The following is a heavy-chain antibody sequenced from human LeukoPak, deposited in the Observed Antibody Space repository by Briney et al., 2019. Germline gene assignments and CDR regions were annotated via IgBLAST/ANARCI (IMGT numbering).Heavy chain of an antibody. CDR3: ARAGGYSSGWHPYYYYYGMDV. CDR1: GFTFISYG. J-gene: IGHJ6*02. Sequence: PGGSLRLSCAASGFTFISYGMHWVRQAPGKGLEWVAVIWYDESNIYYADSVKGRFTISRDSSKNTLYLQMNSLRAEDTAVYYCARAGGYSSGWHPYYYYYGMDVWGHGTTVTVSS. CDR2: IWYDESNI. D-gene: IGHD6-19*01. V-gene: IGHV3-33*01.